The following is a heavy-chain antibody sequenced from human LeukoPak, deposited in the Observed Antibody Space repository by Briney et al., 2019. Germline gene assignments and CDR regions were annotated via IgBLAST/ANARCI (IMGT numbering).Heavy chain of an antibody. CDR3: ARDNRLHYYYYGMDV. Sequence: ASVKVSCKASGGTFSSYAISWVRQAPGQGLEWMGRIIPILGIANYAQKFQGRVTITADKSTSTAYMELSSLRSEDTAVYYCARDNRLHYYYYGMDVWGQGTTVTVSS. D-gene: IGHD4-11*01. J-gene: IGHJ6*02. CDR1: GGTFSSYA. CDR2: IIPILGIA. V-gene: IGHV1-69*04.